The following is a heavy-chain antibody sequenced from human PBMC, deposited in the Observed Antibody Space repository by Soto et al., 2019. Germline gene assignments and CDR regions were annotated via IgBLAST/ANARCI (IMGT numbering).Heavy chain of an antibody. D-gene: IGHD2-21*02. CDR1: GGTFCSYA. CDR3: ARGQSGLLPEFYGMHV. Sequence: QVQLVQSGAEVKKPGSSVKVSCKASGGTFCSYAISWVRQAPGLGLEWMGGIIPIFGTANYAQKFQGRVTITADESTSTAYMELSSLRSEDTAVYYCARGQSGLLPEFYGMHVWGQGTTVTVSS. V-gene: IGHV1-69*01. CDR2: IIPIFGTA. J-gene: IGHJ6*02.